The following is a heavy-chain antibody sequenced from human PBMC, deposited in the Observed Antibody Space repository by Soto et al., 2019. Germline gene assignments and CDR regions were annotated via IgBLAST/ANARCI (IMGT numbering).Heavy chain of an antibody. J-gene: IGHJ6*02. CDR2: ISYDGSNK. Sequence: GGSLRLSYAASGFIFSSYGMHWVRQAPGKGLEWVAVISYDGSNKYYADSVKGRFTISRDNSKNTLYLQMNSLRAEDTAVYYCAKGPGDIVYGMDVWGQGTTVTVSS. CDR3: AKGPGDIVYGMDV. V-gene: IGHV3-30*18. D-gene: IGHD2-15*01. CDR1: GFIFSSYG.